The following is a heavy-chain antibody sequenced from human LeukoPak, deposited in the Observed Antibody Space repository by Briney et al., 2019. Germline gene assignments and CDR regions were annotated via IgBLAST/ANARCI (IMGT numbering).Heavy chain of an antibody. CDR3: ARGWNRGDY. Sequence: PGGSLRLSCAASGFTFSSYSMNWVRQAPGKGLEWISYISSSSSAMYXADXVKGRFTISRDKAKNSLYLQMNSLRDEDTAVYYCARGWNRGDYWGQGTLVTVSS. D-gene: IGHD3-10*01. J-gene: IGHJ4*02. CDR2: ISSSSSAM. CDR1: GFTFSSYS. V-gene: IGHV3-48*02.